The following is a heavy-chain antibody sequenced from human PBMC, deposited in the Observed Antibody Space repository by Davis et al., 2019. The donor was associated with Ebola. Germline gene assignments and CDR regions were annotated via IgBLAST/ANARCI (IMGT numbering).Heavy chain of an antibody. Sequence: PGGSLRLSCAASGFTFRSYDMHWVRPATGKGLEWVPAFGAAGDTYYPGSVKGRFTISRENAKNSLYLQMNSLRVGDTAVYYCARAAAGTIVFDYWGQGTLVTVSS. J-gene: IGHJ4*02. V-gene: IGHV3-13*01. CDR2: FGAAGDT. D-gene: IGHD6-13*01. CDR1: GFTFRSYD. CDR3: ARAAAGTIVFDY.